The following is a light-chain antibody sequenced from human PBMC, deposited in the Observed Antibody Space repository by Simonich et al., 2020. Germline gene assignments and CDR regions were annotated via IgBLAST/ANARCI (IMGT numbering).Light chain of an antibody. Sequence: QSVLTQPPSASGTPGQRVTISCSGSSSNIGSNTVNWYQQLPGTAPKPLIYRNNQRPSGVPDRFSGSKAGTSASLASSGLQSEEEADYYCAAWDDSLNGVVFGGGTKLTVL. CDR2: RNN. J-gene: IGLJ2*01. CDR3: AAWDDSLNGVV. CDR1: SSNIGSNT. V-gene: IGLV1-44*01.